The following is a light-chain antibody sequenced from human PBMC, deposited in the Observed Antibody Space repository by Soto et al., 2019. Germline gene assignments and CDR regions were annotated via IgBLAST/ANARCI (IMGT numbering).Light chain of an antibody. CDR3: QQFDHLPLT. CDR2: DAS. CDR1: QDISNY. V-gene: IGKV1-33*01. J-gene: IGKJ4*01. Sequence: DIQMTQSPSSLSASVGDRVTITCQASQDISNYLNWYQQKPGKAPKILIYDASVLEAGVPSRFRGGGSGTHFTLTISSLQAEDVATYYCQQFDHLPLTFGGGTKVEIK.